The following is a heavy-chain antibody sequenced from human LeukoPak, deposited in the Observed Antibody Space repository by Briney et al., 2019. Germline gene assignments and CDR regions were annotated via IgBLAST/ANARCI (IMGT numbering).Heavy chain of an antibody. CDR1: GFTFSSYA. CDR2: VSSSGGAT. J-gene: IGHJ4*02. Sequence: GGSLRLSCAASGFTFSSYAMNWVRQAPGKGLEWVSGVSSSGGATYYADPVKGRFTMSRDNSKNTLYLQMNSLRAEDTAVYYCAKDRYSSGWYYYFDYWGQGTLVTVSS. V-gene: IGHV3-23*01. CDR3: AKDRYSSGWYYYFDY. D-gene: IGHD6-19*01.